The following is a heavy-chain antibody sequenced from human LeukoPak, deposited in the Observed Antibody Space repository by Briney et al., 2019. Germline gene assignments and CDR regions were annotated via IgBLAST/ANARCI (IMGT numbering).Heavy chain of an antibody. Sequence: SETLSLTCTVSGGSISSSSYYWGWIRQPPGKGLEWIGSIYYSGSTYYNPSLKSRVTISVDTSKNQFSLKLSSVTAADTAVYYCARGMGDYWGQGTLVTVSS. CDR3: ARGMGDY. CDR1: GGSISSSSYY. CDR2: IYYSGST. J-gene: IGHJ4*02. D-gene: IGHD2-8*01. V-gene: IGHV4-39*07.